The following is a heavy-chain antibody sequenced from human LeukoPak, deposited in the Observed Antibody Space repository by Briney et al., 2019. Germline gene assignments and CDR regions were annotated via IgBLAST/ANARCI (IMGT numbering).Heavy chain of an antibody. CDR3: AREEYYGAGGDSYYYYGMDV. V-gene: IGHV1-18*01. CDR2: ISAYNGNT. Sequence: ASVKVSCAPSGFILTDYGISWVRQAPGQGLEWMGWISAYNGNTNYAQKLQGRVTMTTDTSTSTAYMELRSLRSDDTAVYYCAREEYYGAGGDSYYYYGMDVWGQGTTVTVSS. D-gene: IGHD4/OR15-4a*01. CDR1: GFILTDYG. J-gene: IGHJ6*02.